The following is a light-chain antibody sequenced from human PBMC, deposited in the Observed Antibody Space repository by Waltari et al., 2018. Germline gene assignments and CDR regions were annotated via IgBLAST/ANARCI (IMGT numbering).Light chain of an antibody. CDR2: TNS. CDR1: NSNVESHY. V-gene: IGLV1-47*01. J-gene: IGLJ1*01. Sequence: QSVLTQPPSASGTPGQRVTISCSGSNSNVESHYVYWYQQVPGTAPKLLIYTNSQWPSGVPDRFSGSKSGTSASLAISGLRSEDEADYYCAAWDDRLSGYVFGSGTSVTVL. CDR3: AAWDDRLSGYV.